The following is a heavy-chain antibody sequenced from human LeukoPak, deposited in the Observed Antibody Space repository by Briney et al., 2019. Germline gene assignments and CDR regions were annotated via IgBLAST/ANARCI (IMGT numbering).Heavy chain of an antibody. CDR1: GDSISSNY. J-gene: IGHJ5*02. V-gene: IGHV4-4*07. CDR2: IYTSGST. D-gene: IGHD5-24*01. CDR3: ARDGMATIDT. Sequence: SETLSLTCTVSGDSISSNYWSWIRQPAGKGLEWIGRIYTSGSTNYNPSLKSRVTISVDTSKNQFSLKLSSVTAADTAVYYCARDGMATIDTWGQGTLVTVSS.